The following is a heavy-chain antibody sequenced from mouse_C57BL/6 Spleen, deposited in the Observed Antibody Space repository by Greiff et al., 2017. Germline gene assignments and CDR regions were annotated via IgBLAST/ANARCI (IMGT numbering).Heavy chain of an antibody. V-gene: IGHV1-39*01. CDR1: GYSFTDYN. CDR3: ARYEYEHYCAMDD. D-gene: IGHD2-4*01. Sequence: EVQLQQSGPELVKPGASVKISCKASGYSFTDYNMNWVKQSHGKSLEWIGVINPNNGTTSYNQKFKGKATLTVDQSSSTAYMQLNSLTSEDSAVYYCARYEYEHYCAMDDWGKGTSVTVSS. J-gene: IGHJ4*01. CDR2: INPNNGTT.